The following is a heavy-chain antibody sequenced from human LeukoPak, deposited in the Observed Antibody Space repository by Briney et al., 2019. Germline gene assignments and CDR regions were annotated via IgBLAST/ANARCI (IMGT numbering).Heavy chain of an antibody. Sequence: PGRSLRLSCAASGFTFSSYAMHWVRQAPGKGLEWVAVISYDGSNKYYADSVKGRFTISRDNSKNTLYLQMNSLRAEHTAVYYCARGPSAGGYDYVWGSYRYTGQDYWGRGTLVTVSS. CDR1: GFTFSSYA. J-gene: IGHJ4*02. V-gene: IGHV3-30*04. CDR2: ISYDGSNK. D-gene: IGHD3-16*02. CDR3: ARGPSAGGYDYVWGSYRYTGQDY.